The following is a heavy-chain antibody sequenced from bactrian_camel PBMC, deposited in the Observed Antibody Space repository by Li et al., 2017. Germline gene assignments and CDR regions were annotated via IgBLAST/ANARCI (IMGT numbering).Heavy chain of an antibody. CDR3: AAPRPYCSGDACCTLTYLARVGY. J-gene: IGHJ6*01. V-gene: IGHV3S31*01. CDR1: GFSDSRTYC. D-gene: IGHD2*01. Sequence: EVQLVESGGGSVEAGGSLRLSCTLSGFSDSRTYCMAWFRQAPGKEREGVASIYIGGGDTFYADSVKGRFTISQDSAQNTLYLQMDSLKHEDTAMYYCAAPRPYCSGDACCTLTYLARVGYRGQGTQVTVS. CDR2: IYIGGGDT.